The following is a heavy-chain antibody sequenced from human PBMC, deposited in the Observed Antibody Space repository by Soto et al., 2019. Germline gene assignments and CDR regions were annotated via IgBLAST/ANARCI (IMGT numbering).Heavy chain of an antibody. CDR1: GYTFTGYY. Sequence: QVQLVQSGAEVKKPGASVKVSCKASGYTFTGYYMHWVRQAPGQGLEWMGWINPNSGGTNYAQKFQGWVTMTRDTSISTAYMELSRLRSDDTAVYYCARGSWVVHSSSCPGQHWGQGTLVTVSS. CDR2: INPNSGGT. CDR3: ARGSWVVHSSSCPGQH. D-gene: IGHD6-13*01. J-gene: IGHJ1*01. V-gene: IGHV1-2*04.